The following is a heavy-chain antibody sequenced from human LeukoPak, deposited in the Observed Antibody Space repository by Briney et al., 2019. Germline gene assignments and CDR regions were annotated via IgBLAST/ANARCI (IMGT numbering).Heavy chain of an antibody. CDR2: FGGGGGPT. V-gene: IGHV3-23*01. CDR1: GFTFSSYG. D-gene: IGHD6-13*01. CDR3: SKDRRQLANFDY. Sequence: GGSLRLSCVASGFTFSSYGMSWVRQAPGKGLEWVSGFGGGGGPTYYADSVKGRFTISRDNSKNTLYLQMNSLRADDTAVYYCSKDRRQLANFDYWGQGTLVTVSS. J-gene: IGHJ4*02.